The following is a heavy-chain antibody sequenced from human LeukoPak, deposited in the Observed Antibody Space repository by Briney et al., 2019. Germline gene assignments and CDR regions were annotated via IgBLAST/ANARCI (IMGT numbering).Heavy chain of an antibody. CDR1: GGSISSSSYY. D-gene: IGHD6-6*01. V-gene: IGHV4-39*07. J-gene: IGHJ4*02. CDR3: ARATKRYSSSLYYFDY. CDR2: IYYSGST. Sequence: SETLSLTCTVSGGSISSSSYYWGWLRQPPGKGLEWIGSIYYSGSTYYNPSLKSRVTISVDTSKYQFSLKLSSVTAADTAVYYCARATKRYSSSLYYFDYWGQGTLVTVSS.